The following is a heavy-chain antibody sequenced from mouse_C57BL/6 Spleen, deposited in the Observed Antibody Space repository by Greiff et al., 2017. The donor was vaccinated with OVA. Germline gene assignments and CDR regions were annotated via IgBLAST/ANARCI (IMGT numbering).Heavy chain of an antibody. CDR3: AKRRDYDVGAMDY. CDR1: GFSLTSYG. V-gene: IGHV2-5*01. J-gene: IGHJ4*01. D-gene: IGHD2-4*01. CDR2: IWRGGST. Sequence: VKLMESGPGLVQPSQSLSITCTVSGFSLTSYGVHWVRRSPGKGLEWLGVIWRGGSTDYNAAFMSRLSITKDNSKSQVFFKMNSLQADDTAICTCAKRRDYDVGAMDYWGQGTSVTVSS.